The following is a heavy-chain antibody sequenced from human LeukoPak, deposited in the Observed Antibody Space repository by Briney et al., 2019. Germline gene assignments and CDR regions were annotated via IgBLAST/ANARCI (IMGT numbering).Heavy chain of an antibody. CDR2: TSYNGNT. J-gene: IGHJ4*02. D-gene: IGHD6-19*01. Sequence: ASVKVSCKASGYTFSNYGISWVRQAPGLGLEWMGWTSYNGNTNYAQKFQDRVTMTTDTSTTTAYMELRSLESDDTAVYYCARHSGSGWQAFGYCGQGTLVTVSS. V-gene: IGHV1-18*04. CDR3: ARHSGSGWQAFGY. CDR1: GYTFSNYG.